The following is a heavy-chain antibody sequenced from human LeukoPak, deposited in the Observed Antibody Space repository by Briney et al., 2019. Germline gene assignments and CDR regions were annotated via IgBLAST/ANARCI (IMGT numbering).Heavy chain of an antibody. CDR3: AKDRNYGSYYFDY. CDR2: ISYDGSNK. J-gene: IGHJ4*02. D-gene: IGHD1-7*01. Sequence: GGSLRLSCAASGFTFSSYGMHWVRQAPGKGLEWVAVISYDGSNKYYADSVKGRFTISRDNSKNTLYLQMNSLRAEDTAVYYCAKDRNYGSYYFDYWGQGTLVTVSS. V-gene: IGHV3-30*18. CDR1: GFTFSSYG.